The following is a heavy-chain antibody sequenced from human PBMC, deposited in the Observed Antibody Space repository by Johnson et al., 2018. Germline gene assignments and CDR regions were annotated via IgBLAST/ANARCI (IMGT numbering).Heavy chain of an antibody. V-gene: IGHV3-30*18. CDR2: ISYDGSNK. CDR3: AKATSSGYYYYYYGMDV. CDR1: GFTFSSYG. D-gene: IGHD3-22*01. Sequence: VQLVETGGGVVQPGRSLRLSCAASGFTFSSYGMHWVRQAPGKGLEWVAVISYDGSNKYYADSVKGRFTISRDNSKNTLYLQMNSLRAEDTAVYYCAKATSSGYYYYYYGMDVWGQGTTVTVSS. J-gene: IGHJ6*02.